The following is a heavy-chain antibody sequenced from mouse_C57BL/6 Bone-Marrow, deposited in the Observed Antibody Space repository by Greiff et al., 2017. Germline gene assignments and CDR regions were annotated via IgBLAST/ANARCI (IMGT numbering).Heavy chain of an antibody. D-gene: IGHD3-2*02. CDR3: ARSAQATRGVDY. J-gene: IGHJ2*01. Sequence: QVQLQQPGAELVMPGASVKLSCKASGYAFTSYWMHWVKQRPGQGLEWIGEIDPSDSYTNYNQKFTGKSTVTVDKSSSTAYMQLSSLTSEDSAVYYCARSAQATRGVDYWGQGTTLTVSS. CDR1: GYAFTSYW. CDR2: IDPSDSYT. V-gene: IGHV1-69*01.